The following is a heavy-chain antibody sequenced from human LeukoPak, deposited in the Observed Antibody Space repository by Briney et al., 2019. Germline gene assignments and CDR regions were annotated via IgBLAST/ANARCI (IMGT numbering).Heavy chain of an antibody. Sequence: PAGSLTLSSAASGFTLSGYWMHWVRQAPGEGLVWVSRIDPDGTTTNYADSVKGRFTTSRDNAKNTLYLQMNSLRAEDTALYYCTRVQAGRAGLMDVWGRASTVPVSS. V-gene: IGHV3-74*01. CDR3: TRVQAGRAGLMDV. CDR2: IDPDGTTT. D-gene: IGHD6-13*01. J-gene: IGHJ6*02. CDR1: GFTLSGYW.